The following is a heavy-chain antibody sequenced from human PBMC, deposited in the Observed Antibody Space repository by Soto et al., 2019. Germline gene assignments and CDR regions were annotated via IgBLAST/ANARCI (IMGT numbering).Heavy chain of an antibody. J-gene: IGHJ5*02. D-gene: IGHD4-4*01. CDR1: GFTFRSYW. CDR3: ARGDFYSGDL. V-gene: IGHV3-7*05. CDR2: INEDESEK. Sequence: EVQLVESGGGLVQPGGSLRLSCVASGFTFRSYWMSWVRQAPGKGLEWVANINEDESEKNYVDSVKGRFTISRDNAKNSLYLQMNSLRAEDTAMYFYARGDFYSGDLWGQGTLVTVSP.